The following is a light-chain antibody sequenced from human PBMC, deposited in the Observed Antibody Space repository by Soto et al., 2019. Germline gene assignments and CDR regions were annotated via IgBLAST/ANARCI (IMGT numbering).Light chain of an antibody. CDR2: GAS. Sequence: EIVLTQSPGTLSVSPGERATLSFMASQSVSSKLAWYQQKPGQAPRLLFYGASTGATGIPARFSGSGSEKEFTLSISNLQSEDFAVYYCQQYNNSPGTFGQGTKVEIK. V-gene: IGKV3-15*01. CDR1: QSVSSK. CDR3: QQYNNSPGT. J-gene: IGKJ1*01.